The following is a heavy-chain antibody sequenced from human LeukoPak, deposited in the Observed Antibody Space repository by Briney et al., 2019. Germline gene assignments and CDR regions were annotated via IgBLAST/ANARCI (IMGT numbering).Heavy chain of an antibody. V-gene: IGHV3-53*05. CDR1: AFIVRSDY. CDR2: IYSGGRT. CDR3: ARASPRNYYYYYGMDV. Sequence: GRSLRLSCAPPAFIVRSDYMRCVRHDPGDWLEWVSVIYSGGRTYYADFVKGRFTISRDNSKNTLYLQMNSQRAEDTAVYYCARASPRNYYYYYGMDVWGQGATVTVSS. J-gene: IGHJ6*02.